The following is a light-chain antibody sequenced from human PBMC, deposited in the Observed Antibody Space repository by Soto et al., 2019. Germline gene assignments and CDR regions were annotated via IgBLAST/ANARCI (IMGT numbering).Light chain of an antibody. CDR2: GAS. J-gene: IGKJ1*01. V-gene: IGKV3-20*01. Sequence: EIVLTQSPGTLSLSPGERATLSCRASQSVSNNYLAWYQQKPGQAPRLLISGASNRATGIPDRFSGSGSGTDFTLAISRLEPEDFAVYYCQQYGGSTRTFGQGTKVEIK. CDR1: QSVSNNY. CDR3: QQYGGSTRT.